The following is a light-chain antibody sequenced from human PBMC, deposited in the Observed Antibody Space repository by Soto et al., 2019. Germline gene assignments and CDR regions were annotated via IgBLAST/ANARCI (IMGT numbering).Light chain of an antibody. J-gene: IGKJ1*01. CDR3: QQYGSSPWT. V-gene: IGKV3-20*01. CDR1: QSVSSY. Sequence: EIVLTQSPATLSLSPGERATLSCRASQSVSSYLAWYQQKPGQAPRLLIYGASSRASGIPDRFSGSGSGTDFTLTISRLEPEDFAVYCCQQYGSSPWTFGQGTKVDIK. CDR2: GAS.